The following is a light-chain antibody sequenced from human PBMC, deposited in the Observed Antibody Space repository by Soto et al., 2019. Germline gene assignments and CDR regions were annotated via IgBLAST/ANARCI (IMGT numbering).Light chain of an antibody. CDR3: CSYAGSSTV. CDR1: SSDVGSYNL. Sequence: QSALTQPPSVSGSPGQSITISCTGTSSDVGSYNLVSWYQQHPGKAPKLMIYEVSKRPSGVSNRFSGSKSGNTASLTISGLQAEDEADYYCCSYAGSSTVFGTGTKLTVL. V-gene: IGLV2-23*02. CDR2: EVS. J-gene: IGLJ1*01.